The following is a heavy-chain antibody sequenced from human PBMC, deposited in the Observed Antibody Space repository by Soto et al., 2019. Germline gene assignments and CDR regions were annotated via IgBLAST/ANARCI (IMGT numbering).Heavy chain of an antibody. V-gene: IGHV4-4*07. CDR2: IFSSGST. Sequence: SETLSLTCTVSGGSINTFYWSWVRQPAGKGLEWIGRIFSSGSTSFNPSLESRVAMSVDTSKNHFSLNLSSVTDADMAVYYCAREGSYSAYNFAHGIPLWSFHXWGQVALVTVSX. J-gene: IGHJ4*02. D-gene: IGHD5-12*01. CDR3: AREGSYSAYNFAHGIPLWSFHX. CDR1: GGSINTFY.